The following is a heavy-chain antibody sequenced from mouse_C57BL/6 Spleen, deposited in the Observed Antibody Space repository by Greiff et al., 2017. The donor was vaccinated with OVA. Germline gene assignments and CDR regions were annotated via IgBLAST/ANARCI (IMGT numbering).Heavy chain of an antibody. CDR2: IYPSDSET. D-gene: IGHD2-1*01. CDR1: GYTFTSYW. J-gene: IGHJ2*01. Sequence: QVQLQQPGAELVRPGSSVKLSCKASGYTFTSYWMDWVKQRPGQGLEWIGNIYPSDSETHYNQKFKDKATLTVDKSSSTAYMQLSILTSEDSAVYYCARGDGNTYFDYWGQGTTLTVSS. V-gene: IGHV1-61*01. CDR3: ARGDGNTYFDY.